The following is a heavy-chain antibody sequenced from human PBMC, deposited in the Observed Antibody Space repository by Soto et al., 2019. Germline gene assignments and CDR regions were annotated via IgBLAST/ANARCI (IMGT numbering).Heavy chain of an antibody. J-gene: IGHJ6*02. Sequence: SETLSLTCAVSGGSISSSNWWSWVRQPPGKGLEWIGEIYHSGSTNYNPSLKSRVTISVDKSKNQFSLKLSSVTAADTAVYYCARDLSGEYYDSSGLRAGYYYYGMDVWGQRTTVTVSS. CDR1: GGSISSSNW. CDR2: IYHSGST. CDR3: ARDLSGEYYDSSGLRAGYYYYGMDV. V-gene: IGHV4-4*02. D-gene: IGHD3-22*01.